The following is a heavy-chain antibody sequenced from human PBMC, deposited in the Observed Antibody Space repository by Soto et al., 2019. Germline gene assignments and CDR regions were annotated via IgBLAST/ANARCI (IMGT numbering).Heavy chain of an antibody. V-gene: IGHV4-31*03. CDR3: ASGLGYKA. CDR2: IHHSGTT. J-gene: IGHJ5*02. Sequence: QVQLQESGPGLVKPSQTLSLTCTVSGDSVSSSSYYWSWIRQHPGKGLEWIGYIHHSGTTYNNPSLKSRITLSVDTSKNQFSLRLSSVTAADTAVYYCASGLGYKAWGQGTLVTVSS. CDR1: GDSVSSSSYY. D-gene: IGHD5-12*01.